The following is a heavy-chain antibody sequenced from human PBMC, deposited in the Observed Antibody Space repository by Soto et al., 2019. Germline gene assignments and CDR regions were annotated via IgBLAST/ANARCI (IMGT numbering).Heavy chain of an antibody. J-gene: IGHJ5*02. CDR3: ARVTIFEYWFDP. Sequence: PSETLCLTCAVSSCSISCGVYWAWIRQPPGKGLEWIGNIYHSGSAHYNPSLKSRVTMSVDTSQNNFSLRLTSVTAADTAVYYCARVTIFEYWFDPWGQGILVTLSS. CDR2: IYHSGSA. V-gene: IGHV4-38-2*01. CDR1: SCSISCGVY. D-gene: IGHD3-3*01.